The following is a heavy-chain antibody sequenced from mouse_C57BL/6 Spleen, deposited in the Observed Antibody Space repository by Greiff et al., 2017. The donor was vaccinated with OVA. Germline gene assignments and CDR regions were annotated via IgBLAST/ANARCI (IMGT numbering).Heavy chain of an antibody. V-gene: IGHV5-15*04. CDR1: GFTFSDYG. J-gene: IGHJ4*01. CDR3: ARRDGSSPGAMDY. D-gene: IGHD1-1*01. Sequence: EVKLVESGGGLVQPGGSLKLSCAASGFTFSDYGMAWVRQAPRKGPEWVAFISNLAYSIYYADTVTGRFTISRENAKNTLYLEMSRLRSEDTAMYYCARRDGSSPGAMDYWGQGTSVTVSS. CDR2: ISNLAYSI.